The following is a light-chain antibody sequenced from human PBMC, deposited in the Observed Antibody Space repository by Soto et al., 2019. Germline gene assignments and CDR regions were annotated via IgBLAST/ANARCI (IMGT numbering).Light chain of an antibody. Sequence: EIVLTQSPGTLSLSPGERATLSCRASQSVSSSYLAWYQQKPGQAPRLLIYGASSRATGIPDRFSGSGSGTYFTLTISRLEPEDFAVYYCQQYGSSPRETFGQGPRLEIK. CDR1: QSVSSSY. CDR3: QQYGSSPRET. V-gene: IGKV3-20*01. CDR2: GAS. J-gene: IGKJ5*01.